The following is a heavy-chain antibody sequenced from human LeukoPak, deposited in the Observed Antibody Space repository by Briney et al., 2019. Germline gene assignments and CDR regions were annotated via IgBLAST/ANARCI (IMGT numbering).Heavy chain of an antibody. J-gene: IGHJ4*02. Sequence: SETLSLTCAVYGGSFSGYYWSWIRQPPGKGLEWIGEINHSGSTNYNPSLKSRVTISVDTSKNQFSLKLSSVTAADTAVYYCARGAGGVVVVAATSHFDYWGQGTLVTVSS. CDR2: INHSGST. CDR1: GGSFSGYY. D-gene: IGHD2-15*01. V-gene: IGHV4-34*01. CDR3: ARGAGGVVVVAATSHFDY.